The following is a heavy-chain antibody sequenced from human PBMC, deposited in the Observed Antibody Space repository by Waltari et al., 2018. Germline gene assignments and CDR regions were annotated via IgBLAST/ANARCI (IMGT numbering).Heavy chain of an antibody. CDR2: IIPILGIA. J-gene: IGHJ6*02. V-gene: IGHV1-69*04. Sequence: QVQLVQSGTAVKKPGSSVNVSCKASGGIFSSYALSWVRQAPGQGLEWLGRIIPILGIANYAQKFQGRVTITADKSTSTAYMELSSLRSEDTAVYYCARDQCSGGSCYRTNYYYGMDVWGQGTTVTVSS. CDR3: ARDQCSGGSCYRTNYYYGMDV. D-gene: IGHD2-15*01. CDR1: GGIFSSYA.